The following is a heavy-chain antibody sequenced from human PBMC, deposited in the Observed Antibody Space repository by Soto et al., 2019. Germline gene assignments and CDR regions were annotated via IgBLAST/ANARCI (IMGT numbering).Heavy chain of an antibody. CDR1: GYTFTSYG. Sequence: QVQLVQSGAEVKKPGASVKVSCKASGYTFTSYGISWVRQAPGQGLEWMGWISTYNGSPNYAQKLQGRVTMTTDTSTSTAYMELRSLRSDDRAVYFCARAYGPSYYYYYMDAWGKGTTVTVSS. CDR3: ARAYGPSYYYYYMDA. D-gene: IGHD3-16*01. J-gene: IGHJ6*03. V-gene: IGHV1-18*01. CDR2: ISTYNGSP.